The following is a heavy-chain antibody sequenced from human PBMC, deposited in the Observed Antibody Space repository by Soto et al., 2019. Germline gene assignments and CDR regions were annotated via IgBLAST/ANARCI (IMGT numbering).Heavy chain of an antibody. CDR2: ISSTGSII. CDR1: GFSFSDYY. CDR3: ARDGPETAPLFAFGI. V-gene: IGHV3-11*01. J-gene: IGHJ3*02. Sequence: LRLTCAASGFSFSDYYMAWIRQAPGKGLEWLSSISSTGSIIYYADSVKGRFIISRDNAQSSLYLQMNSLRAEDTAVYYCARDGPETAPLFAFGIWGQGTKVTVSS.